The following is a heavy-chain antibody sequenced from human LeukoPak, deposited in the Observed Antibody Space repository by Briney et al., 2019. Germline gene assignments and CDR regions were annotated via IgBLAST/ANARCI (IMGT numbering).Heavy chain of an antibody. CDR3: AKDRAADYYFDS. CDR1: GFTFSSYA. V-gene: IGHV3-30-3*01. CDR2: ISYDGSNK. Sequence: GGSLRLSCAASGFTFSSYAMHWVRQAPGKGLEWVAVISYDGSNKYYAASVKGRFTISRDTSKNTLYLQVNSLRAEDTAVYNCAKDRAADYYFDSWGQGTLVTVSS. J-gene: IGHJ4*02. D-gene: IGHD6-13*01.